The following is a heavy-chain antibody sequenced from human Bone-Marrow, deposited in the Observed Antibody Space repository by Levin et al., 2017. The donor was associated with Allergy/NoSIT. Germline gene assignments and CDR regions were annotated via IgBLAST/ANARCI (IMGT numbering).Heavy chain of an antibody. J-gene: IGHJ4*02. V-gene: IGHV1-3*01. D-gene: IGHD3-10*01. Sequence: PGESLKISCRASGYKFSSYSIHWVRQAPGQGLEWLGRIHGGTGEVTYSEKLKGRVTITRDTDATTAYMELSSLGSEDTAFYYCARMGFGEWGQGTLVIVSS. CDR3: ARMGFGE. CDR2: IHGGTGEV. CDR1: GYKFSSYS.